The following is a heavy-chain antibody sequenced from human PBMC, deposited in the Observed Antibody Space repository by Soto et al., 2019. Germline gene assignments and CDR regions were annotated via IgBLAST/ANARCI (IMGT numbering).Heavy chain of an antibody. Sequence: PSETLSLTCTVPGGSISSYYWSWIRQPPGKGLEWIGYIYYSGSTNYNPSLKSRVTISVDTSKNQFSLKLSSVTAADTAVYYCARDGYTVTPNYYYGMDVWGQGTTVTVSS. V-gene: IGHV4-59*01. CDR1: GGSISSYY. CDR3: ARDGYTVTPNYYYGMDV. CDR2: IYYSGST. D-gene: IGHD4-4*01. J-gene: IGHJ6*02.